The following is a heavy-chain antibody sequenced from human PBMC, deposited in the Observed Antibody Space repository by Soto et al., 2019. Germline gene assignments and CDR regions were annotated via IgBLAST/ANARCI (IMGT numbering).Heavy chain of an antibody. CDR3: ARARWGIHAFDI. D-gene: IGHD3-16*01. V-gene: IGHV4-61*01. Sequence: SETLSLTCTVSGGSVSSGSYYWSWIRQPPGKGLEWIGYIYYSGSTNYNPSLKSRVTISVGTSKNQFSLKLSSVTAADTAVYYFARARWGIHAFDIWGKGTMVTVSS. CDR1: GGSVSSGSYY. CDR2: IYYSGST. J-gene: IGHJ3*02.